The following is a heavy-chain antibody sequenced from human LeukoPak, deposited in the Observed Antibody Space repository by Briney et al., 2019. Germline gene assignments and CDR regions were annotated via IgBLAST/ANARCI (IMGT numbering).Heavy chain of an antibody. CDR3: ARGTRSPYYYGSGRMD. V-gene: IGHV4-34*01. Sequence: SETLSLTCAVYGGSFSGYYWSWIRQPPGKGLEWIGEINHSGSTNYNPSHTSRVTISVDTSKNQFPLKLSSVTAADTAVYYCARGTRSPYYYGSGRMDWGKGTTVTVSS. J-gene: IGHJ6*04. CDR1: GGSFSGYY. CDR2: INHSGST. D-gene: IGHD3-10*01.